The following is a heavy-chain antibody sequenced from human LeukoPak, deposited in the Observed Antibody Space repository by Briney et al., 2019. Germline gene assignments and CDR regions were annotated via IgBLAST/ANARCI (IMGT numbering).Heavy chain of an antibody. CDR2: IYHSGST. D-gene: IGHD3-16*02. V-gene: IGHV4-38-2*02. CDR3: ARVENFGSYYDYVWGSYRNGYFDY. J-gene: IGHJ4*02. CDR1: GYSISSGYY. Sequence: SETLSLTCTVSGYSISSGYYWGWIRQPPGEGLEWIGSIYHSGSTYYNPSLKSRVTISVDTSKNQFSLKLSSVTAADTAVYYCARVENFGSYYDYVWGSYRNGYFDYWGQGTLVTVSS.